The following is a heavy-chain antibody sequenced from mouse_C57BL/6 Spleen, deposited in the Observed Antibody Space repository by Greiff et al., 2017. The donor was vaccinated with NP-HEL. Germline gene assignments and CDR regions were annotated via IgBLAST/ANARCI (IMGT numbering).Heavy chain of an antibody. CDR1: GFTFSDYY. CDR3: ARDSNGYAMDY. V-gene: IGHV5-16*01. Sequence: EVHLVESEGGLVQPGSSMKLSCTASGFTFSDYYMAWVRQVPEKGLEWVANINYDGSSTYYLDSLKSRFIISRDNAKNILYLQMSSLKSEDTATYYCARDSNGYAMDYWGQGTSVTVSS. CDR2: INYDGSST. D-gene: IGHD2-5*01. J-gene: IGHJ4*01.